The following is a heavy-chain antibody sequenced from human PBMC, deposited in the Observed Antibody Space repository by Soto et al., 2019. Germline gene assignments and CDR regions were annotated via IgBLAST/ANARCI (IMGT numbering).Heavy chain of an antibody. CDR1: GFAFGAYA. J-gene: IGHJ5*02. CDR3: AKDPVPQLLPSWWFDP. V-gene: IGHV3-23*01. Sequence: PGGSLRLSCAASGFAFGAYAMTWLRQAPGKGLEWVAVISGAGGNTYYADSVKGRFTVSRDNSKKMLYLEMNSLRVEDTAIYYCAKDPVPQLLPSWWFDPWGQGTRVTVSS. CDR2: ISGAGGNT. D-gene: IGHD2-2*01.